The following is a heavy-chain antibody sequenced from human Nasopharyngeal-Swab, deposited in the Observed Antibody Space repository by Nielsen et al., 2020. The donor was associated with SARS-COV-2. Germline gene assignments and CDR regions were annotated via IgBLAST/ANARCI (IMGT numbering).Heavy chain of an antibody. CDR2: ISSSSSYI. CDR1: GFTFSTYS. V-gene: IGHV3-21*04. CDR3: AKDYYDSSGYHPDAFDI. J-gene: IGHJ3*02. Sequence: GESLKITCAASGFTFSTYSMNRDRQAPGKGLEWVSTISSSSSYIYYADSVKGRFTISRDNSKNTLYLQMNSLRAEDTAVYYCAKDYYDSSGYHPDAFDIWGQGTMVTVSS. D-gene: IGHD3-22*01.